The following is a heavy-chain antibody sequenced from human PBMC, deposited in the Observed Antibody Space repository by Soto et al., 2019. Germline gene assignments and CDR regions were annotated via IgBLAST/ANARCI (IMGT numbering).Heavy chain of an antibody. V-gene: IGHV3-30-3*01. J-gene: IGHJ6*02. Sequence: GGSLRLSCAASGFTFSSYAMHWVRQAPGKGLEWVAVISYDGSNKYYADSVKGRFTISRDNSKNTLYLQMNSLGAEDTAVYYWARGGWGWPTDYYYGMDVWGQGTTVTVSS. D-gene: IGHD1-1*01. CDR2: ISYDGSNK. CDR1: GFTFSSYA. CDR3: ARGGWGWPTDYYYGMDV.